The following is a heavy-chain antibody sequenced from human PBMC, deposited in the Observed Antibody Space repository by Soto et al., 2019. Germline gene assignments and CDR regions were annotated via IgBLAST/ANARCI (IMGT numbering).Heavy chain of an antibody. J-gene: IGHJ5*02. Sequence: QVQLQQWGAGLLKPSETLSLTCAVYGESFNGYYCTWTRQSPGKGLEWIGEIHPSGSNYYNPSLQTRVTRSLDTSKKQFSLQLSSVTAADTATYYCSRGTDAYKGGRTWGQGTLVTVSS. CDR1: GESFNGYY. V-gene: IGHV4-34*02. D-gene: IGHD1-1*01. CDR3: SRGTDAYKGGRT. CDR2: IHPSGSN.